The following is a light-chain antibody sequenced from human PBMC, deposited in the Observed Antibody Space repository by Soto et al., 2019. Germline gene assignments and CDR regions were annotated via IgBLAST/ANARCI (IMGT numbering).Light chain of an antibody. V-gene: IGLV2-14*01. Sequence: QSALTQPASVSGSPGQSITISCTGTSSDVGGYDYVSWYQHHPGKAPKLTIYEVSNRPSGVSNRFSGSKSGNTASLTISGLQAEDEADYYCSSYTSSSTPYVSGTGTKVTVL. CDR3: SSYTSSSTPYV. CDR2: EVS. J-gene: IGLJ1*01. CDR1: SSDVGGYDY.